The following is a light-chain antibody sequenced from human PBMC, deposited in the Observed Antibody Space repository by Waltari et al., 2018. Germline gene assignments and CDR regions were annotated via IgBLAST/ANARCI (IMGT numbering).Light chain of an antibody. Sequence: ESVMTQSPGTLSLSPGERATLSCRASQSVSSSYLAWYQQRPGQAPRLLIYGASSRATGVPDRFSASGSGTDFTLTISRLEPEDFAVYYCQQYGNSPIYTFGQGTKPEI. V-gene: IGKV3-20*01. J-gene: IGKJ2*01. CDR3: QQYGNSPIYT. CDR2: GAS. CDR1: QSVSSSY.